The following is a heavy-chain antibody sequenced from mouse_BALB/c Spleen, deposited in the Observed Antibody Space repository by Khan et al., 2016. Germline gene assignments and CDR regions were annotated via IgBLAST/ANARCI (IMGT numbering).Heavy chain of an antibody. CDR1: GYAFTNYG. Sequence: QIQLVQSGPELKKPGETVKISCKASGYAFTNYGMNWVKQAPGKGLKWMGWIKTYSGESTYADDFKGRFAFSLETSASTAYLQINNLKNEDMATSFCARRRLLDLYSALDYWGQGTSVTVSS. D-gene: IGHD3-2*02. CDR2: IKTYSGES. V-gene: IGHV9-1*02. J-gene: IGHJ4*01. CDR3: ARRRLLDLYSALDY.